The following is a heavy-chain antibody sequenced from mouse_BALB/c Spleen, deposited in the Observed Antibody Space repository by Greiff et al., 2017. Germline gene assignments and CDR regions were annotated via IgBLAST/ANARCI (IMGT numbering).Heavy chain of an antibody. CDR2: ISYSGST. CDR1: GYSITRDYA. CDR3: ARNYGSYWYFDV. D-gene: IGHD1-1*01. Sequence: EVKLQESGPGLVKPSQSLSLTCTVTGYSITRDYAWNWIRQFPGNKLEWMGYISYSGSTSYNPSLKSRISITRDTSKNQFFLQLNSVTTEDTATYYCARNYGSYWYFDVWGAGTTVTVSS. J-gene: IGHJ1*01. V-gene: IGHV3-2*02.